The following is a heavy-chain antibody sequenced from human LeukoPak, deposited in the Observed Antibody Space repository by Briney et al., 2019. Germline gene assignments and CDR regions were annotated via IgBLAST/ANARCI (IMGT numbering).Heavy chain of an antibody. J-gene: IGHJ4*02. CDR1: GYTFTSYD. V-gene: IGHV1-8*03. CDR3: ALYYYDSSGYFDY. CDR2: MNPNSGNT. Sequence: ASVKVSCKASGYTFTSYDINWVRQATGQGLEWMGWMNPNSGNTGYAQKFQGRVTITRNTSISTAYMELSSLRSEDTAVYYCALYYYDSSGYFDYWGQGTLVTVSS. D-gene: IGHD3-22*01.